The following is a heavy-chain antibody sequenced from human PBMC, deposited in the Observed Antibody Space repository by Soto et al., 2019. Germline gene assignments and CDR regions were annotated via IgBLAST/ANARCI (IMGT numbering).Heavy chain of an antibody. J-gene: IGHJ4*02. CDR2: ISSSSSYI. CDR3: AAAPPWSAGY. V-gene: IGHV3-21*01. Sequence: EVQLVESGGGLVKPGGSLRLSCVASGFTFSNYNMNWVRQAPGKGLEWVSSISSSSSYIYFADSVKGRFTISRDNANNALYLQMNSRRAEAAAVYYCAAAPPWSAGYWGQGTLVTVSS. D-gene: IGHD3-3*01. CDR1: GFTFSNYN.